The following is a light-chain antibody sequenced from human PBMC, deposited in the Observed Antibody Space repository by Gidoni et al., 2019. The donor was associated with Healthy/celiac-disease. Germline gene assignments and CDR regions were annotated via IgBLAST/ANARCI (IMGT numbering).Light chain of an antibody. CDR3: AAWDDSLSAL. CDR2: SNT. CDR1: SSNIGSNY. Sequence: QSVLTQPPPASGPPGQRVTISFSGSSSNIGSNYVYWYQQLPGTAPKLRISSNTQRPSGVPDRFSGSKSGTSASLAISGLRSEDEADYYCAAWDDSLSALFGGGTKLTVL. J-gene: IGLJ2*01. V-gene: IGLV1-47*02.